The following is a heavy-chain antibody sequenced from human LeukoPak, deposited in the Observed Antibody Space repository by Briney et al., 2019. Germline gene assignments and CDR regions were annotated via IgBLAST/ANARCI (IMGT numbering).Heavy chain of an antibody. J-gene: IGHJ4*02. Sequence: PGGSLRLSCAASGFTLSSYRMNWVRQAEGKGVEWVSSISSSSSYIYYADSVKGRLTISRDNAKNSLYLQMTSLRAQDTAVYYCARGGKGAAAGTFVYWGQGTLVTVSS. CDR3: ARGGKGAAAGTFVY. CDR2: ISSSSSYI. D-gene: IGHD6-13*01. CDR1: GFTLSSYR. V-gene: IGHV3-21*01.